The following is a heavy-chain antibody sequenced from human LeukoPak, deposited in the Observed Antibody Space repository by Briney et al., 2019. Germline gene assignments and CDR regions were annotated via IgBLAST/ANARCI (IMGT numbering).Heavy chain of an antibody. Sequence: GGSLRLSCAASGFTFRDYGMSWVRQAPGKGLEWVSALTGSGGTTYYADSVKGRFTISRDNSKNTLYLQMNSLTAEDTAVYYCAKDFHRLGEFDAFDIWGQGTMVTVSS. V-gene: IGHV3-23*01. CDR2: LTGSGGTT. CDR1: GFTFRDYG. J-gene: IGHJ3*02. CDR3: AKDFHRLGEFDAFDI. D-gene: IGHD3-16*01.